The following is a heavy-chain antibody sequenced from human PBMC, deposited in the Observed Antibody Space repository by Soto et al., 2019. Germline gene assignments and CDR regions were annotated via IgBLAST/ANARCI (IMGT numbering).Heavy chain of an antibody. CDR3: ARTYYGGPGY. V-gene: IGHV4-30-2*03. CDR1: GDTISTGGYS. J-gene: IGHJ4*02. CDR2: TYHSGST. D-gene: IGHD4-17*01. Sequence: SETLSLTCGVSGDTISTGGYSWAWIRQPPGKALEWIGHTYHSGSTYYNPSLKSRVTISVDTSKNQFSLNLSSVTAADTAVYYCARTYYGGPGYWGQGTLVTVSS.